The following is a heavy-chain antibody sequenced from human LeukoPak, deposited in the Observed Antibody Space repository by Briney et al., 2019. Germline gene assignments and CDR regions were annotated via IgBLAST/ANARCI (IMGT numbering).Heavy chain of an antibody. Sequence: GGSLRLSCAASGFTFGNYAMSWARQAPGRGLEWVSVISGSGDTTYYRDSLKGRFTVSRDNSKNTLFLQMNSLRAEDTAVYFCAKLPSVGATAFFDYWGQGILVTVSS. D-gene: IGHD1-26*01. J-gene: IGHJ4*02. CDR2: ISGSGDTT. V-gene: IGHV3-23*01. CDR3: AKLPSVGATAFFDY. CDR1: GFTFGNYA.